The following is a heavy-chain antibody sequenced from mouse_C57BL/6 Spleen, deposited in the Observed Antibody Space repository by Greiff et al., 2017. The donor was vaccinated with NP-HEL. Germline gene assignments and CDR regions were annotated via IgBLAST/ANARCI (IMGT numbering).Heavy chain of an antibody. V-gene: IGHV1-54*01. CDR1: GYAFTNYL. CDR2: INPGSGGT. Sequence: VQLQQSGAELVRPGTSVKVSCKASGYAFTNYLIEWVKQRPGQGLEWIGVINPGSGGTNYNEKFKGKATLTADKSSSTAYMQLSSLTSEDSAVYVCARSRFYYFDYWGQGTTLTVSS. J-gene: IGHJ2*01. CDR3: ARSRFYYFDY.